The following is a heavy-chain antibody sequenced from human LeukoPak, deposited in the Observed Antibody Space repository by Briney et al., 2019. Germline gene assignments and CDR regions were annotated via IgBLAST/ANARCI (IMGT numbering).Heavy chain of an antibody. Sequence: PSETLSLTCTVSGGSISSYYWSWIRQPPGKGLEWIGYIYYSGSTNYNPSLKSRVTISVDTSKNQFSLKLSSVTAADTAVYYCARALEYYYDSSGYPGRIAYWGQGTLVTVSS. V-gene: IGHV4-59*01. CDR2: IYYSGST. CDR3: ARALEYYYDSSGYPGRIAY. J-gene: IGHJ4*02. D-gene: IGHD3-22*01. CDR1: GGSISSYY.